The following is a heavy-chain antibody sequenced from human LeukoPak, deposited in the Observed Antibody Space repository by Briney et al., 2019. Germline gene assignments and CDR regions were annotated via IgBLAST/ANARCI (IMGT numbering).Heavy chain of an antibody. Sequence: GGSLRLSCAASGFTFSDYYMTWIRQAPGKGLEWISYISGAGDNTYFADSVRGRFTIYRDNFRNTLYLQMNRLRVEDAALYYCARAPVTSCRGAFCYPFDLWGQGVLVTVSS. CDR2: ISGAGDNT. D-gene: IGHD2-21*01. CDR3: ARAPVTSCRGAFCYPFDL. CDR1: GFTFSDYY. J-gene: IGHJ4*02. V-gene: IGHV3-11*01.